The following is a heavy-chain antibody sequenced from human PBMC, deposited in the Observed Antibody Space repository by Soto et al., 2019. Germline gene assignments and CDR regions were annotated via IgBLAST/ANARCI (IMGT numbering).Heavy chain of an antibody. CDR3: AKALGELSPESFDY. J-gene: IGHJ4*02. V-gene: IGHV3-30*18. Sequence: GGSLRLSCAASGFPFSSHAMHWVRKAPGKGLEWVAVMSYDGNNQYFADSVKGRFTISRDNFKNTLYLQMDSLRPEDTAVYYCAKALGELSPESFDYWGQGILVTVSS. CDR2: MSYDGNNQ. D-gene: IGHD3-16*02. CDR1: GFPFSSHA.